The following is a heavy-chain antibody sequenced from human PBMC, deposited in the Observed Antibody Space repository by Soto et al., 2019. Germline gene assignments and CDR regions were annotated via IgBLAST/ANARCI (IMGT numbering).Heavy chain of an antibody. V-gene: IGHV4-59*01. Sequence: SETLSLTXSVSGASISGYYRSWIWKPPGKGLECIGYIYASGSTNYNPSLKSRVTISVDTSKTQFSLKLSSVTAADKAVYYCAREGRESSYYYGMDVWGQGTTVTVSS. D-gene: IGHD6-13*01. CDR2: IYASGST. CDR3: AREGRESSYYYGMDV. J-gene: IGHJ6*02. CDR1: GASISGYY.